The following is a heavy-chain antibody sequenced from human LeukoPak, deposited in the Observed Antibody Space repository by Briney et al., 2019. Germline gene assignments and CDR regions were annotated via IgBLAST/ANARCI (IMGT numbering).Heavy chain of an antibody. CDR3: ARGCRVVPGVHNVGMTSYYNGMDV. CDR1: GYTFTSYY. D-gene: IGHD2-2*01. CDR2: FNPSGGAT. V-gene: IGHV1-46*01. Sequence: GASVKVSCKASGYTFTSYYMHWVRQAPGLGLQWMGIFNPSGGATTYAQKFQGRVTTTRDTSTSTVYMEVVSLRSEDTAVYYCARGCRVVPGVHNVGMTSYYNGMDVWGQGTTVTVSS. J-gene: IGHJ6*02.